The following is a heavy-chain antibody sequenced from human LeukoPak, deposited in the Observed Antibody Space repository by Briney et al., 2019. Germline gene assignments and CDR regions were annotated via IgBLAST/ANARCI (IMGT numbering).Heavy chain of an antibody. J-gene: IGHJ5*02. CDR3: ARYASGSYYWFDP. D-gene: IGHD3-10*01. Sequence: SETLSLTCTVSGGSISGYYWSWIRQPPGKGLEWIGYIYYSGSTNYNPSLKSRVTMSVDTSKNQFSLKLSSVTAADTALYYCARYASGSYYWFDPWGQGTLVTVSS. CDR1: GGSISGYY. CDR2: IYYSGST. V-gene: IGHV4-59*08.